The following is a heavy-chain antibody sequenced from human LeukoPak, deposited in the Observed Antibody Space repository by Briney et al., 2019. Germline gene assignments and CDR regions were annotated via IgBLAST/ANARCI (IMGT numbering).Heavy chain of an antibody. Sequence: GEFLKISCKASGYSFTSYYIGWVRQMPGKGLEWMGIIFPSDSDTRYSPSFQGQVTFSADKSFSTTYLQWSSLQASDSAIYYCARGGYNHGPLYYFDYWGQGTLVTVSS. CDR2: IFPSDSDT. D-gene: IGHD3-22*01. CDR1: GYSFTSYY. CDR3: ARGGYNHGPLYYFDY. V-gene: IGHV5-51*01. J-gene: IGHJ4*02.